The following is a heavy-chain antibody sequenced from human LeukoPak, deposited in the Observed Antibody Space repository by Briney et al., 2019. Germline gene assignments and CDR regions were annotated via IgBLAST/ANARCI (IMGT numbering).Heavy chain of an antibody. J-gene: IGHJ4*02. CDR2: ISGGGDYI. Sequence: GGSLRLSCAASGSTFTNYAMTWVRQAPGKGLEWVSAISGGGDYIYYADSVKGRFTFSRDNSKNTLYLQMNSLRADDTAVYYCAKNAATGQAFYDYWGQGTLVTVSS. CDR1: GSTFTNYA. D-gene: IGHD3-9*01. V-gene: IGHV3-23*01. CDR3: AKNAATGQAFYDY.